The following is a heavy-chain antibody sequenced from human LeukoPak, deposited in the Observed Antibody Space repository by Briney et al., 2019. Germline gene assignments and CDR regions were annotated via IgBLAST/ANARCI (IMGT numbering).Heavy chain of an antibody. V-gene: IGHV4-39*01. Sequence: SETLSLTCTVSGGSISSSIYYWGWIRQSPGTGLEWIGSIYYSGSTYYNPSLKSRVTISVDTSKNQFSLKLTSVTAADTAVYYCARQTGSGLFILPGGQGTLVTVSS. CDR2: IYYSGST. CDR3: ARQTGSGLFILP. D-gene: IGHD3/OR15-3a*01. J-gene: IGHJ4*02. CDR1: GGSISSSIYY.